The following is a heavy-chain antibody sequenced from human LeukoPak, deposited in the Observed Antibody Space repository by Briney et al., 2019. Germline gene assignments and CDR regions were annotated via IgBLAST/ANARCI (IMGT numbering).Heavy chain of an antibody. D-gene: IGHD5-12*01. CDR2: IYYSGST. Sequence: PSQTLSLTCTVSGGSISSGGYYWSWIRQHPGKGLEWIGYIYYSGSTYYNPSLKSRVTISVDTSKNQFFLKLSSVTAADTAVYYCARERGLRIYGMDVWGQGTTVTVSS. J-gene: IGHJ6*02. CDR3: ARERGLRIYGMDV. CDR1: GGSISSGGYY. V-gene: IGHV4-31*03.